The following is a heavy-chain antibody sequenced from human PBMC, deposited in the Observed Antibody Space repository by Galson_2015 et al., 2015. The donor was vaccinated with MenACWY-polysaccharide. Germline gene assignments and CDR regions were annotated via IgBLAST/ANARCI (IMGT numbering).Heavy chain of an antibody. J-gene: IGHJ6*02. CDR2: INHSGST. Sequence: ETLSLTCAVYGGSFSGYYWSWIRQPPGKGLEWIGEINHSGSTNYNPSLKSRVTISVDTSKNQFSLKLSSVTAADTAVYYCARRGIVVVPAAMVEYYYYYGMDVWGQGTTVTVSS. D-gene: IGHD2-2*01. CDR1: GGSFSGYY. V-gene: IGHV4-34*01. CDR3: ARRGIVVVPAAMVEYYYYYGMDV.